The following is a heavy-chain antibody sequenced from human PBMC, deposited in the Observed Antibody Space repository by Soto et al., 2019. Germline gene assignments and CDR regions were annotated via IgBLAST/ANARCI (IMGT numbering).Heavy chain of an antibody. V-gene: IGHV2-5*02. J-gene: IGHJ4*02. CDR2: IYWDDDK. CDR3: AHNYDILTCYYRGVISFAY. D-gene: IGHD3-9*01. Sequence: QITLKESGPTLVKPTQTLTLTCTFSGFSLSTSGVGVGWIRQPPGKALEWLALIYWDDDKRYSPSLKTRLTVTKETYKNQVVLTMTNMEPVDTDTYYCAHNYDILTCYYRGVISFAYWGQGTLVTVYS. CDR1: GFSLSTSGVG.